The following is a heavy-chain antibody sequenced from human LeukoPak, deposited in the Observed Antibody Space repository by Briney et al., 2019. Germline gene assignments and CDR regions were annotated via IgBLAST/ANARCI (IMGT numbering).Heavy chain of an antibody. CDR2: ISRSGSTI. Sequence: GGSLRLSCAASGFNTYSMNWVRQAPGKGLEWISYISRSGSTIYYVDSVKGRFIISRDNAKNSLYLQMNSLRAEDTAVYYCIIAAGGKPFDHWGQGTLVTVSS. CDR1: GFNTYS. D-gene: IGHD6-13*01. CDR3: IIAAGGKPFDH. V-gene: IGHV3-48*04. J-gene: IGHJ4*02.